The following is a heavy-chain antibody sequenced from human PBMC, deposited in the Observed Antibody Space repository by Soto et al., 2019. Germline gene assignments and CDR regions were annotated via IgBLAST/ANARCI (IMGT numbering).Heavy chain of an antibody. CDR1: GFSLSTSGVG. D-gene: IGHD3-16*02. Sequence: QITLKESGPTLVKPTQTLTLTCTFSGFSLSTSGVGVGWIRQPPGKALEWLALIYWDDDKRYSPSLKSRLTITQDTSKNQVVLTMTNMDPVDTATYYCAHSDFGPFGGVIVDYDAFDIWGQGTMVTVSS. CDR2: IYWDDDK. CDR3: AHSDFGPFGGVIVDYDAFDI. V-gene: IGHV2-5*02. J-gene: IGHJ3*02.